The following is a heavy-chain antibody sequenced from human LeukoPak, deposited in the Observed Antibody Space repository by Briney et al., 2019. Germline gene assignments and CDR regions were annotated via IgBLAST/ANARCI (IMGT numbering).Heavy chain of an antibody. CDR3: ARQDFWSGYYRESGAFDI. V-gene: IGHV4-59*08. Sequence: SETLSLTCTVSGGSISSYYWSWIRQPPGKGLEWIGYIYYSGSTNYNPSLKSRVTISVDTSKNQFPLKLSSVTAADTAVYYCARQDFWSGYYRESGAFDIWGQGTMVTVSS. CDR1: GGSISSYY. J-gene: IGHJ3*02. D-gene: IGHD3-3*01. CDR2: IYYSGST.